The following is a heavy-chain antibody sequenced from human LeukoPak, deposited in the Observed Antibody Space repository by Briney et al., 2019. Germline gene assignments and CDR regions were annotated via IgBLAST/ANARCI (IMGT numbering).Heavy chain of an antibody. V-gene: IGHV3-30*01. CDR1: GFTFSTYA. CDR3: ARDKEWLFDY. Sequence: PGRSLRLSCAASGFTFSTYAMHWVRQAPGKGLEWVALISYEGSNKYYADSVTGRFTISRDNSKNTLSLQMNSLRDADTAVYFCARDKEWLFDYWGQGTLVTVSS. J-gene: IGHJ4*02. D-gene: IGHD5-24*01. CDR2: ISYEGSNK.